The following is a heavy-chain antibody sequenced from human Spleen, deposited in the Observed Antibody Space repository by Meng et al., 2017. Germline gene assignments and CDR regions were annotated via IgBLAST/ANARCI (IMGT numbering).Heavy chain of an antibody. CDR3: ARGWGGYSYGAFDY. J-gene: IGHJ4*02. CDR2: INHSGST. D-gene: IGHD5-18*01. V-gene: IGHV4-34*01. Sequence: QVQLQQWGAGLLKPSETLVLTCVVPGGSFSDYYWSWIRQPPGKGLEWIGEINHSGSTNYNPSLKSRVTISVDTSKNQFSPKLSSVTAADTAVYYCARGWGGYSYGAFDYWGQGTLVTVSS. CDR1: GGSFSDYY.